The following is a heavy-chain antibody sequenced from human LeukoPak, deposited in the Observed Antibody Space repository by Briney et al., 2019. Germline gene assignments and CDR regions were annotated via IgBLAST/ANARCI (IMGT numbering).Heavy chain of an antibody. J-gene: IGHJ4*02. V-gene: IGHV3-48*03. Sequence: QPGGSLRLSCAASGFTFSSYQMNWARQAPGKGLEWLSYISSSGSTIYYADSVRGRFTISRDNAKKSLYLQMNSLRAEDTAVYYCARDLPQYCSGGSYNSGFWGQGTLVTVSS. D-gene: IGHD2-15*01. CDR3: ARDLPQYCSGGSYNSGF. CDR1: GFTFSSYQ. CDR2: ISSSGSTI.